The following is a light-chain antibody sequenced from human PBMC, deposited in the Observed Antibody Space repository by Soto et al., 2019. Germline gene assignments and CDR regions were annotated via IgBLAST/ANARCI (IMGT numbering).Light chain of an antibody. CDR3: QQYHNWPPGT. CDR2: SAS. J-gene: IGKJ1*01. CDR1: QSVSSN. V-gene: IGKV3-15*01. Sequence: EIVMTQSPATLSVSPGERATLSCRASQSVSSNLAWYQQKPGQAPRLLIYSASTRATGIPDRFSGNGSGTDFTLTISSLQSEDFAVSYCQQYHNWPPGTFGQGTKVEIK.